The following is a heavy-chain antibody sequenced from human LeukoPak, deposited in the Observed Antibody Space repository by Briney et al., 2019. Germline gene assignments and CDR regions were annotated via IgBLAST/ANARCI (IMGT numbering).Heavy chain of an antibody. D-gene: IGHD5-24*01. CDR3: ARQRWGHPYYFDY. Sequence: SETLSLTCAVYGGSFSGYYWSWIRQSPGKGLEWIGEINHSGSTNYNPSLKSRVTISVDTSKNQFSLKLSSVTAADTAVYYCARQRWGHPYYFDYWGQGTLVTVSS. CDR2: INHSGST. CDR1: GGSFSGYY. V-gene: IGHV4-34*01. J-gene: IGHJ4*02.